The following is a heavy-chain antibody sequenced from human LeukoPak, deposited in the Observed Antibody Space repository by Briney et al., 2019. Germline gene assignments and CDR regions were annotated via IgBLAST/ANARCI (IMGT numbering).Heavy chain of an antibody. J-gene: IGHJ4*02. CDR3: ARVSPRLVSIED. V-gene: IGHV4-4*02. CDR1: GDSISSNNW. D-gene: IGHD6-19*01. CDR2: IYHNGGT. Sequence: SGTLSLTCAVSGDSISSNNWWSWVRQSPGKGLEWIGEIYHNGGTTYNPSLESRVTMSVDQSKNQFFLKVTSVTAADTAVYYCARVSPRLVSIEDWGQGTLVIVSS.